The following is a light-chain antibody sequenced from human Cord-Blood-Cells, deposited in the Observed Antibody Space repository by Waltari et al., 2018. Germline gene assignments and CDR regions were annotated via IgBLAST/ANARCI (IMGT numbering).Light chain of an antibody. CDR3: QQYNNWPPYT. CDR2: GAS. CDR1: QSVSSN. J-gene: IGKJ2*01. Sequence: EIVMTQSPATLSVSPGDRATLSCRASQSVSSNLAWYQQKPGQAHRLLIYGASTRATGIPARFNGSGSGTEFTLPISSLQSEDFAVYYCQQYNNWPPYTFGQGTKLEIK. V-gene: IGKV3-15*01.